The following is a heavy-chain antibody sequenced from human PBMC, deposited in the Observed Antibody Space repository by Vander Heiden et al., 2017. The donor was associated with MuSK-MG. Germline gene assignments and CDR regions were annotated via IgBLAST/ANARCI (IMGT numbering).Heavy chain of an antibody. CDR3: AREWGRAAAGNGWFDP. J-gene: IGHJ5*02. D-gene: IGHD6-13*01. V-gene: IGHV1-69*01. Sequence: QVQLVQSGAEVKKPGSSVKVSCTASGRTFSSYAISWVRQAPGQGLEWMGGIIPIFGTANYAQKFQGRVTITADESTSTAYMELSSLRSEDTAVYYCAREWGRAAAGNGWFDPWGQGTLVTVSS. CDR1: GRTFSSYA. CDR2: IIPIFGTA.